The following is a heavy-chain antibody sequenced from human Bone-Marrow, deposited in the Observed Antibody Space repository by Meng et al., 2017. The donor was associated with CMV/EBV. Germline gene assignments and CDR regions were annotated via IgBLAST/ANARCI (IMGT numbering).Heavy chain of an antibody. CDR3: ARRSVVVPAASFDY. CDR2: INHSGST. V-gene: IGHV4-39*07. CDR1: GGSISSSSYY. D-gene: IGHD2-2*01. J-gene: IGHJ4*02. Sequence: GSLRLSCTVSGGSISSSSYYWSWIRQPPGKGLEWIGEINHSGSTNYNPSLKSRVTISVDTSKNQFSLKLSSVTAADTAVYYCARRSVVVPAASFDYWGQGTLVTVSS.